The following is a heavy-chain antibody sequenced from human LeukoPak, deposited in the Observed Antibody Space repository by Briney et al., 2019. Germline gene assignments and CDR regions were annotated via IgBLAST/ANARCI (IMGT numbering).Heavy chain of an antibody. D-gene: IGHD1-26*01. CDR3: ARGGSYLSAFDI. J-gene: IGHJ3*02. CDR2: ISGSSSTI. Sequence: GGSLRLSCAASAFTFSNYNMNWVRQAPGKGLEWVSYISGSSSTIYYADSVKGRFTISRDNSKNTLYLQMNSLRAEDTAVYYCARGGSYLSAFDIWGQGTMVTVSS. CDR1: AFTFSNYN. V-gene: IGHV3-48*01.